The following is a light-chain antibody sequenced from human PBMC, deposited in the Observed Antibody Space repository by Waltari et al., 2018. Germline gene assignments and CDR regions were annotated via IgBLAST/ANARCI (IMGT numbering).Light chain of an antibody. Sequence: SFELTQPSSVSVSPGQTASIACSGDHLGSKWTSRYQPKAGQAPGLVIYADSERPPGVPGRFSAARSGDTVTLNISGTQDLDEADYYCQTWDSNIFVFGPGTKVTVL. CDR3: QTWDSNIFV. J-gene: IGLJ1*01. CDR1: HLGSKW. V-gene: IGLV3-1*01. CDR2: ADS.